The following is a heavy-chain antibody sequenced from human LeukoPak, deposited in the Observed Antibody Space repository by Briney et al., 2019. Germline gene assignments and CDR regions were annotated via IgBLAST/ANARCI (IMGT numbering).Heavy chain of an antibody. CDR3: GTSYCKSIRCLDVFNV. CDR2: KYYSGIA. Sequence: SETLSLTCNVVTVSISDDRYYWTWLRQRPWKGLEWVGYKYYSGIAKYNPSLKRRLTISVHTPKNQFSLHLSAVTASETPIYYCGTSYCKSIRCLDVFNVWGEGTMVTVSS. V-gene: IGHV4-31*03. CDR1: TVSISDDRYY. D-gene: IGHD2/OR15-2a*01. J-gene: IGHJ3*01.